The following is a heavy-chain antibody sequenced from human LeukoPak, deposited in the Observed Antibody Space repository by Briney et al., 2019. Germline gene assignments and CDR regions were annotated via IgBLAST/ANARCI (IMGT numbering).Heavy chain of an antibody. J-gene: IGHJ3*02. CDR1: GGSISNSNW. CDR3: ASSNYDSSPDAFDI. D-gene: IGHD3-22*01. CDR2: IYLSGST. V-gene: IGHV4-4*02. Sequence: SGTLSLTCAVSGGSISNSNWWSWVRQPPGKGLEWIGEIYLSGSTNYNPSLKSRVTISVDKSKNQFSLKLSSVTAADTAVYYCASSNYDSSPDAFDIWGQGTMVTVSS.